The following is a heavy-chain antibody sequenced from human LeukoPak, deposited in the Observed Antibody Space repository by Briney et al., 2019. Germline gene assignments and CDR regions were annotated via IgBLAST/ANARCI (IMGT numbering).Heavy chain of an antibody. CDR1: GLTFSSYS. D-gene: IGHD3-10*01. J-gene: IGHJ4*02. V-gene: IGHV3-21*01. Sequence: PGGSLRLSCAASGLTFSSYSMNWVRQAPGKGLEWVSSISSSSNIYYADSVKGRFTISRDNAKNSLYLQMNSLRAEDTAVYYCARVPHAMVRGVIITEFYFDYWGQGTLVTVSS. CDR2: ISSSSNI. CDR3: ARVPHAMVRGVIITEFYFDY.